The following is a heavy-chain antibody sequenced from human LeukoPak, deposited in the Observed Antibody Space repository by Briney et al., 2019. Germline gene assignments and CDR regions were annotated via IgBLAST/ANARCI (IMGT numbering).Heavy chain of an antibody. CDR2: RFYSGNT. D-gene: IGHD2-2*01. Sequence: PSETLSLTCTVSGASITSYHWSWIRQPAGKGLEWIGRRFYSGNTDYNPSLKSRLTMSIDTSKNQFSLKLSSVTAADTAVYFCARDQEHCSGTSCYPYWYNSGGQGTLVTVSS. V-gene: IGHV4-4*07. J-gene: IGHJ5*01. CDR1: GASITSYH. CDR3: ARDQEHCSGTSCYPYWYNS.